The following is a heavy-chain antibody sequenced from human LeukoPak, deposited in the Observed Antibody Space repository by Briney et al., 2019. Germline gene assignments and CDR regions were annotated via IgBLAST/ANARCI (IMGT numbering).Heavy chain of an antibody. CDR1: GFTFGNYW. D-gene: IGHD2-8*01. V-gene: IGHV3-74*01. J-gene: IGHJ3*01. CDR2: LNGDGTNI. Sequence: GGSLRLSCVASGFTFGNYWMQWVRQVPGKGLVWVSRLNGDGTNIIYADSVKGRFTISRDNAENTLYLQMNSLRAEDTALYYCARSQSGVFDVWGQGTMVTVSS. CDR3: ARSQSGVFDV.